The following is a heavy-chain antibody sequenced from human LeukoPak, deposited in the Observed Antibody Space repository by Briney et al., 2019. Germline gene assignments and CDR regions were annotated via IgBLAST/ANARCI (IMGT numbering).Heavy chain of an antibody. CDR1: GYTFTSYG. CDR3: ARDHYDFWSGYYSFDY. CDR2: ISAYNGNT. J-gene: IGHJ4*02. Sequence: ASVKVSCKASGYTFTSYGISWVRQAPGQGREWMGWISAYNGNTNYAQKLQGRVTMTTDTSTSTAYMELRSLRSDDTAVYYCARDHYDFWSGYYSFDYWGQGTLVTVSS. D-gene: IGHD3-3*01. V-gene: IGHV1-18*01.